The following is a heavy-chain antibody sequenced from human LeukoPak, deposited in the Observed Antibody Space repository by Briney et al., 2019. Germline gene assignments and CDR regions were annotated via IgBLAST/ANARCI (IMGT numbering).Heavy chain of an antibody. CDR2: IYYSGST. D-gene: IGHD2-15*01. Sequence: PSETLSLTCTVSGGSISSSSYYWGWIRQPPGKGLEWIGSIYYSGSTYYNPSLKSRVTISVDTSNNQFSLKLSSVTAADTAMYYCAKGYCSGGNCYSLNWFDPWGQGTLVTVSS. CDR3: AKGYCSGGNCYSLNWFDP. J-gene: IGHJ5*02. V-gene: IGHV4-39*01. CDR1: GGSISSSSYY.